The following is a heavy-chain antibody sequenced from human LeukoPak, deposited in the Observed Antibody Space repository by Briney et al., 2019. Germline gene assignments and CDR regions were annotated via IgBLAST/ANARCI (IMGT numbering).Heavy chain of an antibody. CDR1: GFTLSSYA. Sequence: GGSLRLSCAASGFTLSSYAMSWVRQAPGKGLEWVSAISGSGGSTYYADSVKGRFTISRDNAKNSLSLQMNRLRAEDTAVYYCAPPGVGEVSSWGQGTLVTVSS. CDR2: ISGSGGST. V-gene: IGHV3-23*01. J-gene: IGHJ4*02. D-gene: IGHD1-26*01. CDR3: APPGVGEVSS.